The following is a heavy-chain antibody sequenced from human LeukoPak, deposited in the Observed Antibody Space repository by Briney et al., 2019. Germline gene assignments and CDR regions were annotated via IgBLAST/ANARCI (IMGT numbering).Heavy chain of an antibody. D-gene: IGHD2-2*02. J-gene: IGHJ6*04. CDR3: ARGAVVVPAAIERRYYYYYYGMDV. CDR2: INHSGST. CDR1: GGSFSGYY. V-gene: IGHV4-34*01. Sequence: SETLSLTCAVYGGSFSGYYWSWIRQPPGKGLEWIGEINHSGSTNYNPSLKSRVTISVDTSKNQFSLKLSSVTAADTAEYYCARGAVVVPAAIERRYYYYYYGMDVWGKGTTVTVSS.